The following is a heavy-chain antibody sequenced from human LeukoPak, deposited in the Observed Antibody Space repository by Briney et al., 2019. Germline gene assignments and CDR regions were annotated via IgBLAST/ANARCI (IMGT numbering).Heavy chain of an antibody. CDR2: ISTSGSII. Sequence: PGGSLRLSCAASRFAFSSYEMNWVRQAPGKGLEWVSYISTSGSIIHYADSVKGRFTFSRDNAKTSLYLQMTTLRAEDTAVYYCARYCGGDCYSPHDAFDIWGQGTMLTVSS. CDR1: RFAFSSYE. V-gene: IGHV3-48*03. D-gene: IGHD2-21*02. CDR3: ARYCGGDCYSPHDAFDI. J-gene: IGHJ3*02.